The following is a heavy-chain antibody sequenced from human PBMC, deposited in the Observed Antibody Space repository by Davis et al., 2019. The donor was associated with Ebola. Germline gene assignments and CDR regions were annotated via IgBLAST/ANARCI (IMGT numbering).Heavy chain of an antibody. CDR1: GFTFSDNA. V-gene: IGHV3-23*01. Sequence: PGGSLRLSCAASGFTFSDNAMNWVRQAPGKGLEYVSNINYAGTSTSYADSVKGRFSVSRDNSKNTLYLEMNSLRVEDTAIYYCLGDPNWAFGYWGQGTLVTVSS. CDR2: INYAGTST. CDR3: LGDPNWAFGY. D-gene: IGHD7-27*01. J-gene: IGHJ4*02.